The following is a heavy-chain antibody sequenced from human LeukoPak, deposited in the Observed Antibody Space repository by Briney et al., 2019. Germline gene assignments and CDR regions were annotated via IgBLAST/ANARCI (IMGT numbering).Heavy chain of an antibody. Sequence: GESLKISCKGSGYNFTNYWISWVRQMPGKGLEWMGIIYPYDSDTKYNPSFEGQVIIPADRSIGTAYLQWSSLKASDTAMYYCARHGDKIEWLRNYYYYFMDVWGKGTTVTVSS. CDR1: GYNFTNYW. CDR2: IYPYDSDT. J-gene: IGHJ6*03. V-gene: IGHV5-51*01. D-gene: IGHD5-12*01. CDR3: ARHGDKIEWLRNYYYYFMDV.